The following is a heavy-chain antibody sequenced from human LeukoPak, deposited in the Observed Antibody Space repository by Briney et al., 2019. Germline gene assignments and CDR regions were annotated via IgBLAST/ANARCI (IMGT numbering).Heavy chain of an antibody. CDR1: VGSISSGDYS. J-gene: IGHJ4*02. Sequence: IPSQTLSLTCTVSVGSISSGDYSWSWIRQPPGKGLEWIGYIYYSGSTYYNPSLKSRVTISVDTSKNQFSLRLSSVTAADTAVYYCARAGFGIDFWGQGTLVTVSS. V-gene: IGHV4-30-4*08. CDR2: IYYSGST. CDR3: ARAGFGIDF. D-gene: IGHD3-10*01.